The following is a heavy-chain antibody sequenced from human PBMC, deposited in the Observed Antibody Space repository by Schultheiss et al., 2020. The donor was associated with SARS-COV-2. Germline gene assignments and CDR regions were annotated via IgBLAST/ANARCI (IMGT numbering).Heavy chain of an antibody. Sequence: GGSLRLSCAASGFTFSSYAMSWVRQAPGKGLEWVSAISGSGGSTYYADSVKGRFTISRDNTKNTLYLQMNSLRAEDTAVYYCAKHTDTTVYYYYMDVWGKGTTVTVSS. CDR2: ISGSGGST. J-gene: IGHJ6*03. D-gene: IGHD1-1*01. V-gene: IGHV3-23*01. CDR1: GFTFSSYA. CDR3: AKHTDTTVYYYYMDV.